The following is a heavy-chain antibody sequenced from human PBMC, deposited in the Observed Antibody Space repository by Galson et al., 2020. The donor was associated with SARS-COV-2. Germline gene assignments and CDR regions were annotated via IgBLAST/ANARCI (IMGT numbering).Heavy chain of an antibody. CDR3: ARLSGGVTRAY. CDR1: GFTFSSYW. CDR2: INSDGSST. V-gene: IGHV3-74*01. Sequence: GESLKISCAASGFTFSSYWMHWVRQAPGKGLVWVSRINSDGSSTRYADSVKGRFTISRDNAKNTLYLQMNSLRAEDTAVYYCARLSGGVTRAYWGQGTLVTVSS. D-gene: IGHD3-16*01. J-gene: IGHJ4*02.